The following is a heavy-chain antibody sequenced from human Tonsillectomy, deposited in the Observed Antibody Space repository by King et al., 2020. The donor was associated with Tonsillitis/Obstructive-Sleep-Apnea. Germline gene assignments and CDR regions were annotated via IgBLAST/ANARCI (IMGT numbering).Heavy chain of an antibody. J-gene: IGHJ3*02. CDR3: ARSETGDSGGRPDI. D-gene: IGHD2-15*01. CDR1: GFTFSCYS. V-gene: IGHV3-48*02. Sequence: VQLVESGGGLVQPGGSLRLSCAASGFTFSCYSMNWVRQAPGKGLEWVSYISSSSSPIDYADSVKGRFTISRDNAKNSLYLQMNSLRDEETAVYYCARSETGDSGGRPDIWGQGTMVTVSS. CDR2: ISSSSSPI.